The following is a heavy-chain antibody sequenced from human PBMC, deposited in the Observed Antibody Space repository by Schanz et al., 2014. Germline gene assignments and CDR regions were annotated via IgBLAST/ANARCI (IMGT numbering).Heavy chain of an antibody. CDR1: GFTFRRYG. D-gene: IGHD3-3*01. Sequence: EVQLVESGGGLVKPGGSLRLSCVASGFTFRRYGMSWVRQAPGKGLEWVSVIAGDGGGPNYVDSVKGRFTISRDNAKNSLYLQMNSLRAEDTAVYYCARDKGGYYPFDYWGQGTLVTVSS. CDR2: IAGDGGGP. J-gene: IGHJ4*02. CDR3: ARDKGGYYPFDY. V-gene: IGHV3-21*01.